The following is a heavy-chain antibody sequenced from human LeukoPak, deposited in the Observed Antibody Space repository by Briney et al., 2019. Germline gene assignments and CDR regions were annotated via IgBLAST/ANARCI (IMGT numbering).Heavy chain of an antibody. Sequence: SETLSLTCTVSGASISSGSYYWSWIRQPAGKGLEWIGRIYTSGSTNYSPSLKTRVTISVDRSKNQFSLKLSSVTAADTAVYYCARAYSSSWYWNWFDPWGQGTLVTVSS. CDR2: IYTSGST. CDR3: ARAYSSSWYWNWFDP. CDR1: GASISSGSYY. J-gene: IGHJ5*02. V-gene: IGHV4-61*02. D-gene: IGHD6-13*01.